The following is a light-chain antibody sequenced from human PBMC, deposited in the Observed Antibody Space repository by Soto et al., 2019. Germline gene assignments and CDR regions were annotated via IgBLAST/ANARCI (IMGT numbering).Light chain of an antibody. CDR2: GNS. CDR1: SXNIGAGYD. Sequence: QSXLTQPXXVXGXXXXXVXXXXXGSSXNIGAGYDVHWYQQLPGTAPQLLIYGNSKRPSGVPDRFSGSKSGTSASLAITGLQAEDEADYYCQSYDSSLSVVFGGGTKLTVL. V-gene: IGLV1-40*01. J-gene: IGLJ2*01. CDR3: QSYDSSLSVV.